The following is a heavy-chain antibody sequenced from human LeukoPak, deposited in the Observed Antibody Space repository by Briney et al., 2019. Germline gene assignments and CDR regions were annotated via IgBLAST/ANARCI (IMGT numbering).Heavy chain of an antibody. D-gene: IGHD6-19*01. Sequence: SQTLSLTCAISGDSVSSNSAAWNWIRQSPSRGLEWLGRTYYRSKWYNDYAVSVKSRITINPDTSKNQFSLQLNSVTPEDTAVYYCARVSQVVAAVAGTSILGFVYWGQGTLVTVSS. CDR3: ARVSQVVAAVAGTSILGFVY. J-gene: IGHJ4*02. CDR2: TYYRSKWYN. CDR1: GDSVSSNSAA. V-gene: IGHV6-1*01.